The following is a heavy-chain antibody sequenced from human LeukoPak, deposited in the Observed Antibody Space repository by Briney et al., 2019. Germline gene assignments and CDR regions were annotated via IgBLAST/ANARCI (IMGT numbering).Heavy chain of an antibody. Sequence: PSETLSLTCAVYGGSFSGYYWSWIRQPPGKGLEWIGEINHRGSTNYNPSLKSRVTMSVDTSKNQFSLKLSSVTAADTAVYYCARARVAAAGRSSEFDYWGQGTLVTVSS. D-gene: IGHD6-13*01. J-gene: IGHJ4*02. V-gene: IGHV4-34*01. CDR2: INHRGST. CDR1: GGSFSGYY. CDR3: ARARVAAAGRSSEFDY.